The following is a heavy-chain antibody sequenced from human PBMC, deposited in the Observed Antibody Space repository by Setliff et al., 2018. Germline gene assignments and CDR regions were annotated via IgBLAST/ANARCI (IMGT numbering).Heavy chain of an antibody. CDR1: GYTFTSYG. J-gene: IGHJ4*02. D-gene: IGHD2-15*01. CDR3: ASAEVVVAP. CDR2: TNAANGKT. Sequence: GASVKVSCKASGYTFTSYGVHWVRQAPGQRLEWMGWTNAANGKTKYSQKFQGRVTITRDTSASTVYMELSRLRYEDTAIYYCASAEVVVAPWGQGTLVTVSS. V-gene: IGHV1-3*01.